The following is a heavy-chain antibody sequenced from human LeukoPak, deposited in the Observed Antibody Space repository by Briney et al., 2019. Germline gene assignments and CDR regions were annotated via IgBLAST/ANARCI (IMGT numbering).Heavy chain of an antibody. D-gene: IGHD3-22*01. J-gene: IGHJ4*02. CDR2: IYTSGST. V-gene: IGHV4-61*02. CDR1: GGSISSSSYY. Sequence: SETLSLTCTVSGGSISSSSYYWSWIRQPAGKGLEWIGRIYTSGSTNYNPSLKSRVTMSVDTSKNQFSLKLSSVTAADTAVYYCARDRRYYDSSGYYLYYFDYWGQGTLVTVSS. CDR3: ARDRRYYDSSGYYLYYFDY.